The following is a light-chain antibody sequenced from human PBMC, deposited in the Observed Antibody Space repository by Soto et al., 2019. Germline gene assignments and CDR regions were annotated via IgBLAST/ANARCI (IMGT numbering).Light chain of an antibody. J-gene: IGKJ5*01. CDR3: QQLTSFPLT. CDR2: IAS. Sequence: IRLTQSPSSLSASVGDRVTITCRASHDIGSYLAWYQQKVGKAPKLLLYIASILQSGVPSRFSGSGSGTDFTLTISSLQPEDSATYYCQQLTSFPLTXGXGTRLEIK. V-gene: IGKV1-9*01. CDR1: HDIGSY.